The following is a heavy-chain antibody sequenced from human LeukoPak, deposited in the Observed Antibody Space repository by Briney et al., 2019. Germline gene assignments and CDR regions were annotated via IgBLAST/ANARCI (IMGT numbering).Heavy chain of an antibody. D-gene: IGHD6-19*01. CDR1: GFTFSSYS. Sequence: EGSLRLSCAASGFTFSSYSMNWVRQAPGKGLEWVSSISSSSSYIYYADSVKGRFTISRDNAKNSLYLQMNSLRAEDTAVYYCASMKGGWVDYWGQGTLVTVSS. CDR3: ASMKGGWVDY. CDR2: ISSSSSYI. V-gene: IGHV3-21*01. J-gene: IGHJ4*02.